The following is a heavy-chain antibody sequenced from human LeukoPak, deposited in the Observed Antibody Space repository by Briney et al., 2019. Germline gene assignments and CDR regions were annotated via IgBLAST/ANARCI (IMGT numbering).Heavy chain of an antibody. J-gene: IGHJ6*04. CDR2: VIPIFGTA. Sequence: ASVKLSCKASGGTFSSYAISWARQAPGQGLEWMGGVIPIFGTANYAQKFQGRVTITADKSTSTAYMELSSLRSEDTAVYYCASCSSTSCRPYYYYYGMDVWGKGTTVTVSS. CDR3: ASCSSTSCRPYYYYYGMDV. CDR1: GGTFSSYA. D-gene: IGHD2-2*01. V-gene: IGHV1-69*06.